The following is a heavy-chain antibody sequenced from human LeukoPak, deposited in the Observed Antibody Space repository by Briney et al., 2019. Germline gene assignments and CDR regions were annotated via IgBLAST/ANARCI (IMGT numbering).Heavy chain of an antibody. D-gene: IGHD1-1*01. CDR2: IYHSGST. V-gene: IGHV4-38-2*02. J-gene: IGHJ4*02. Sequence: SETLSLTCTVSGYSISSGYYWGWIRQPPGKGLEWIGSIYHSGSTYYNPSLKSRVTISVDTSKNQFSLKLSSVTAADTAVYYCARGELEPPTIYAGGIYYLDYWGQGTLVTVSS. CDR1: GYSISSGYY. CDR3: ARGELEPPTIYAGGIYYLDY.